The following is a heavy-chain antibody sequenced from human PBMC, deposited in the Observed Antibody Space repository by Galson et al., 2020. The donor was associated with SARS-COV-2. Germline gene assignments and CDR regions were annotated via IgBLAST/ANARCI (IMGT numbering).Heavy chain of an antibody. CDR3: VRDSGAYYDSSGYSAEDFQH. J-gene: IGHJ1*01. CDR2: THYSGTT. CDR1: GASISSDDYY. Sequence: SETLSLTCTVSGASISSDDYYWSWIRQTPGKGLEWIGYTHYSGTTDYNPSLKSRVTLSVDTSKNQFSLNLHSVTAADTAVYYCVRDSGAYYDSSGYSAEDFQHWGQGALVTVSS. V-gene: IGHV4-30-4*01. D-gene: IGHD3-22*01.